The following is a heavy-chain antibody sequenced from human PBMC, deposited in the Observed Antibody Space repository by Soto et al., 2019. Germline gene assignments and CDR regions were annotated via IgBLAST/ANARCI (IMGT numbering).Heavy chain of an antibody. CDR1: GGSISTYY. Sequence: SETLSLTCTVSGGSISTYYWNWIRQSPGKGLEWIGYIYRTGSTHYNPSLNSRVAISLDTSRNKFSLKLNSVTAADTAVYFCARQIGDDPFDVWGQGTMVTVSS. CDR2: IYRTGST. V-gene: IGHV4-59*01. J-gene: IGHJ3*01. CDR3: ARQIGDDPFDV. D-gene: IGHD3-3*01.